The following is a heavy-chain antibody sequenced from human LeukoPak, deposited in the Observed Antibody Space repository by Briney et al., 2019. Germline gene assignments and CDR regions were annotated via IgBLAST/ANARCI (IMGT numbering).Heavy chain of an antibody. D-gene: IGHD2-2*03. CDR2: ITNSGNSK. V-gene: IGHV3-48*01. Sequence: GGSLRLSCAASEFTFSSYSMNWVRQAPGKGLEWVSYITNSGNSKSYADSVKGRFTISRDNTKDTLYLQMNSLRTEDTAVYYCATVDDLDAFGIWGQGTMVTVS. CDR3: ATVDDLDAFGI. J-gene: IGHJ3*02. CDR1: EFTFSSYS.